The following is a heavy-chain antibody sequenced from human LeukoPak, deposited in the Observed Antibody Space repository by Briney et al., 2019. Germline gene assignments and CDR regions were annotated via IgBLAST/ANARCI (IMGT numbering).Heavy chain of an antibody. Sequence: GGSLRLSCTASGFTFSSYAMYWVRQAPGKGLEWVSGIFGSGGSAHYADSVKGRFTITRDNSQNTVYLQMNSLRAEDTAVYYCGKTTTGYSSGRNPAWPVDYWGQGTLVTVSS. V-gene: IGHV3-23*01. D-gene: IGHD6-19*01. CDR2: IFGSGGSA. CDR3: GKTTTGYSSGRNPAWPVDY. J-gene: IGHJ4*02. CDR1: GFTFSSYA.